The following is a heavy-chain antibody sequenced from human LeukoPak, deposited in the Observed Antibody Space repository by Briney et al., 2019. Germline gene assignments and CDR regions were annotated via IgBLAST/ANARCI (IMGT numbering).Heavy chain of an antibody. Sequence: AGGSLRLSCAASGFTFSSYWMTWVRQAPGKGLEWVAIIKKDGSAKHYVDSVRGRFTISRDNAEDSLYLQLNSLRVEDTAVYYCARGSGWAFDVWGQGTMVTVSS. V-gene: IGHV3-7*04. D-gene: IGHD6-19*01. J-gene: IGHJ3*01. CDR3: ARGSGWAFDV. CDR2: IKKDGSAK. CDR1: GFTFSSYW.